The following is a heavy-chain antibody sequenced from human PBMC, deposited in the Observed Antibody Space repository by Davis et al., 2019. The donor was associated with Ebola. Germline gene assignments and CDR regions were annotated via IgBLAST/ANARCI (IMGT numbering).Heavy chain of an antibody. CDR3: AKDEDRANYYGWFDS. CDR2: ISGGGQNT. J-gene: IGHJ5*01. D-gene: IGHD3-10*01. CDR1: GFIFSDYA. V-gene: IGHV3-23*01. Sequence: GESLKISCVASGFIFSDYAMSWVRQAPGKGLEYVAGISGGGQNTYYADSVKGRFTISRDESKNTLNLQMNSLRAEDTALYYCAKDEDRANYYGWFDSWGQGTPVTVSS.